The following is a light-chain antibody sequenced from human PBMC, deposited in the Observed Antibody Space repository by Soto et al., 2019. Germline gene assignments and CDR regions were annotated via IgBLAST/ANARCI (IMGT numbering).Light chain of an antibody. Sequence: QSVLTQPPSVSGAPGQRVTISCTGSSSNIGAGYDVHWYQQLPGTAPKLLIYGNNNRPSGVPDRFSGSKSGTSASQAITGLQAEDEADYYCQSYDSSLSALYVFGTGTKVTVL. J-gene: IGLJ1*01. CDR3: QSYDSSLSALYV. V-gene: IGLV1-40*01. CDR2: GNN. CDR1: SSNIGAGYD.